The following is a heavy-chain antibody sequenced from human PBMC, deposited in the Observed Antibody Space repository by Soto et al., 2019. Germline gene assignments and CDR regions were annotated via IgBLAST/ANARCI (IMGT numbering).Heavy chain of an antibody. Sequence: QVQLQESGPRLVKPSETLSLTCTVSDDFISSYYWNWIRQPAGQGLEWIGRVSTSGATNHNPSLESRVTMSVDTSKKPFSLKLTSVTAADMAVYFCARADYEILTGSYAMDVWGQGTTVTVSS. CDR2: VSTSGAT. CDR1: DDFISSYY. D-gene: IGHD3-9*01. J-gene: IGHJ6*02. V-gene: IGHV4-4*07. CDR3: ARADYEILTGSYAMDV.